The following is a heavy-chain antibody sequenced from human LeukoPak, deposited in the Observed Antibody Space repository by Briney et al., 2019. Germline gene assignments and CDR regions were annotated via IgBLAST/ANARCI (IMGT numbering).Heavy chain of an antibody. D-gene: IGHD3-22*01. CDR2: IYYSGST. Sequence: PSQTLSLTCTVSGGSISSGGYYWSWIRQHPGKGLEWIGYIYYSGSTYYNPSLKSRVTISVDTSKNQFSLKLSSVTAADTAVYYCARDGGNYYDSSGPVGTYFDYWGQGTLVTVSS. CDR3: ARDGGNYYDSSGPVGTYFDY. CDR1: GGSISSGGYY. J-gene: IGHJ4*02. V-gene: IGHV4-31*03.